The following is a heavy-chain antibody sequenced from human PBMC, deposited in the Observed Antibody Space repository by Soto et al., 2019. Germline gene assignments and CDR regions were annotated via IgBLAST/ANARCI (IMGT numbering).Heavy chain of an antibody. D-gene: IGHD1-26*01. V-gene: IGHV3-23*01. CDR1: GFTFSSYA. CDR2: ISGSGGST. Sequence: EVQLLESGGGLVQPGGSLRLSCAASGFTFSSYAMSWIRQAPGKGLEWVSAISGSGGSTYYADSVKGRFTISRDNSKNTLYLQMTSLRAEDTAVYYCTRRGSGSYYDYWGQGTLVTVSS. CDR3: TRRGSGSYYDY. J-gene: IGHJ4*02.